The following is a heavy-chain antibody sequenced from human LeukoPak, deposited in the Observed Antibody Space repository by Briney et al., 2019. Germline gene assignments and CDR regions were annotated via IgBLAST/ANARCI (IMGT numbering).Heavy chain of an antibody. Sequence: GGSLRLSCAASGFIFSTYSMSWVRQAPGKGLEWVSSISSTSSYIYYADSVKGRSTFSRDNAKNSLYLQINSLRVGDTAVYYCARDRTGPDAFDIWGQGTMVTVSS. J-gene: IGHJ3*02. CDR1: GFIFSTYS. V-gene: IGHV3-21*01. CDR2: ISSTSSYI. CDR3: ARDRTGPDAFDI.